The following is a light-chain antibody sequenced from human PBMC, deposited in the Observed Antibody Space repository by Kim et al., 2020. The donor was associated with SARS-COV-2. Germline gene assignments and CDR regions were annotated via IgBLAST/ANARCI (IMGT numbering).Light chain of an antibody. Sequence: SYELTQPPSLSVSPGQTASITCSGDKLGAKYVGWYQQKSGQSPALVIYQASRRPSGIPERFSGSISGNTATLTISGTQAMDEADYYCQAWDGRSVVFGGGTQLTVL. CDR2: QAS. CDR3: QAWDGRSVV. V-gene: IGLV3-1*01. CDR1: KLGAKY. J-gene: IGLJ2*01.